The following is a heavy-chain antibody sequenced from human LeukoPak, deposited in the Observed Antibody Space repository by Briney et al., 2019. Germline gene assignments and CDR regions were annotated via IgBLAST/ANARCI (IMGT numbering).Heavy chain of an antibody. CDR1: GYSFNIYE. Sequence: ASVKGSCKTSGYSFNIYEINWVRQATGQGLEWMGWVNPNSGDTDYAQKFQGRVTMTRNTSISTAYMELSGLRLEDTAVYYCSRGPRFDPWGQGTQVTVSS. J-gene: IGHJ5*02. CDR2: VNPNSGDT. V-gene: IGHV1-8*01. CDR3: SRGPRFDP.